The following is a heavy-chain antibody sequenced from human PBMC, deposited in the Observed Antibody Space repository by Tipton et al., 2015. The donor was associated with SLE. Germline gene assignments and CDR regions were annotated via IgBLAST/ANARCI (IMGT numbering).Heavy chain of an antibody. CDR3: TKDTWGSSSFFDY. V-gene: IGHV3-9*01. D-gene: IGHD7-27*01. Sequence: WIRQHPGKGLEWVSSISWNSGSIGYADSVKGRFTISRDNAKTSLYLQMNSLRAEDTALYYCTKDTWGSSSFFDYWGQGTLVTVSS. CDR2: ISWNSGSI. J-gene: IGHJ4*02.